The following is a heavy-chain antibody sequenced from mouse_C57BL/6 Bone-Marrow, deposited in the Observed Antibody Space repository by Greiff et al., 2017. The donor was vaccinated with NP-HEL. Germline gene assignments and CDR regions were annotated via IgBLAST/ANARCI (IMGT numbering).Heavy chain of an antibody. CDR2: ISNGGGST. D-gene: IGHD1-1*01. Sequence: EVMLVESGGGLVQPGGSLKLSCAASGFTFSDYYMYWVRQTPEKRLEWVAYISNGGGSTYYPDTVKGRFTISRDNAKNTLYLQMSRLKSEDTAMYYCARHHYGSSYGFAYWGQGTLVTVSA. CDR1: GFTFSDYY. J-gene: IGHJ3*01. V-gene: IGHV5-12*01. CDR3: ARHHYGSSYGFAY.